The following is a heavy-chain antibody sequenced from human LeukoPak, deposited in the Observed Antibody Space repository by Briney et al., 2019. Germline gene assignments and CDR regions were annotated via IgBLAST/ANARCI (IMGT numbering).Heavy chain of an antibody. D-gene: IGHD6-19*01. V-gene: IGHV4-34*01. Sequence: KASETLSLTCAVYGGSLSGYAWSWISQPPGKGLEWIGEINQRRSLKYNPSLESRVTISVDTSKNQFSLELSSVTAADTAVFYCARHGWHSWYFDLWGRGTLVTVSS. CDR2: INQRRSL. J-gene: IGHJ2*01. CDR3: ARHGWHSWYFDL. CDR1: GGSLSGYA.